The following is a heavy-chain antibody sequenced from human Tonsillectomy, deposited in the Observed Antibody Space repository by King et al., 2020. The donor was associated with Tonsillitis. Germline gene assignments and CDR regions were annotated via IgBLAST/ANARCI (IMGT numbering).Heavy chain of an antibody. D-gene: IGHD4-23*01. Sequence: LQLQESGPGLVKPSETLSLTCTVSGGSISSSSYYWGWIRQPPGKGLEWIGSIYYSGSTYYNPSLKSRVTISVDTSKNQFSLMLSSVTAADTAVYYCARRSTVVTTIDYWGQGTLVTVSS. J-gene: IGHJ4*02. CDR2: IYYSGST. CDR3: ARRSTVVTTIDY. V-gene: IGHV4-39*01. CDR1: GGSISSSSYY.